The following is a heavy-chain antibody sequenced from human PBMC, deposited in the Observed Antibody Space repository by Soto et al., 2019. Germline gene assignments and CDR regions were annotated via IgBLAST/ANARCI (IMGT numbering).Heavy chain of an antibody. CDR3: ARGGDIVVVPAALGYAFDI. J-gene: IGHJ3*02. CDR2: INHSGST. CDR1: GGSFGSYS. D-gene: IGHD2-2*01. Sequence: SETLSLTCAVSGGSFGSYSWRWIRQPPGKGLERIGEINHSGSTNYNPSLKSRVTISVDTSKNQFSLKLSSVTAADTAVYYCARGGDIVVVPAALGYAFDIWGQGTMVT. V-gene: IGHV4-34*01.